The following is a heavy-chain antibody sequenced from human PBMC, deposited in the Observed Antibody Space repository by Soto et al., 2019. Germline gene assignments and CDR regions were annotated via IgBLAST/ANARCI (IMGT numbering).Heavy chain of an antibody. V-gene: IGHV4-59*12. Sequence: PSETLSLTCSISGGSISGYHWNWIRQTPGKGVEWIGYFHNSGNTKYSSSLKSRVTISVDTSKNQFSLKLSSVTAADTAVYYCARNLVGYYYDSSGYYPLGWYFDLWGRGTLVTVSS. CDR3: ARNLVGYYYDSSGYYPLGWYFDL. CDR1: GGSISGYH. CDR2: FHNSGNT. D-gene: IGHD3-22*01. J-gene: IGHJ2*01.